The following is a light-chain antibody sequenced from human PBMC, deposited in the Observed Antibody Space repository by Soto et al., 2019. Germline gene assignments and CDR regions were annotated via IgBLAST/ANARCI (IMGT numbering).Light chain of an antibody. CDR3: QQGGNWPVT. J-gene: IGKJ5*01. V-gene: IGKV3D-11*01. CDR1: QDVGTY. CDR2: GAS. Sequence: VLTQSPVTLSLSPGERATLSCRASQDVGTYVAWYQVRGGQAPRLPISGASKRATGIPDRINGGGSGADFILTINSLESGDSAVYFCQQGGNWPVTFGQGTRVEIK.